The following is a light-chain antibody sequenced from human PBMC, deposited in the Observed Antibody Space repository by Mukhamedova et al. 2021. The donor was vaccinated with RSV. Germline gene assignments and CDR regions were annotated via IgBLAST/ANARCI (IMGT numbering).Light chain of an antibody. CDR2: GAS. J-gene: IGKJ2*02. Sequence: WYQRRVHGKVPKLLIYGASNLETGVPSSFSGSGSGTDVTVTIRSLQPEDIASYFCQQYDNLPRWTFGQGTKLEIK. V-gene: IGKV1-33*01. CDR3: QQYDNLPRWT.